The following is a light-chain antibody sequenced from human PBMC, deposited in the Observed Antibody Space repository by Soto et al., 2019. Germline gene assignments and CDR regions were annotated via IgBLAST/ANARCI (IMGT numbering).Light chain of an antibody. Sequence: EIVLTQSPGTLSLSPGDRATLSCRASQSVNSNYLAWYQRKPGQAPRLLIYGASNRATDIPYRFSASGSGTDFTLTITRLEAEDFAVYYCQKYESTPPTFGQGTKVEVK. J-gene: IGKJ1*01. CDR1: QSVNSNY. CDR3: QKYESTPPT. V-gene: IGKV3-20*01. CDR2: GAS.